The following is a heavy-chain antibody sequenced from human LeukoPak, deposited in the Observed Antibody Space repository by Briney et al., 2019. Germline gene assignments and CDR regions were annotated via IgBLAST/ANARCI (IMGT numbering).Heavy chain of an antibody. V-gene: IGHV3-53*01. CDR3: ARDPPGIAASGTYY. Sequence: PGGSLRLSCAGSGFSVSNNYMNWVRQAPGKGLEWVSLIYSRGGTSYADSVKGRFTISRDSSKNTLFLQMNSLRVEDTAVYYCARDPPGIAASGTYYWGQGTLVTVSS. J-gene: IGHJ4*02. CDR1: GFSVSNNY. D-gene: IGHD6-13*01. CDR2: IYSRGGT.